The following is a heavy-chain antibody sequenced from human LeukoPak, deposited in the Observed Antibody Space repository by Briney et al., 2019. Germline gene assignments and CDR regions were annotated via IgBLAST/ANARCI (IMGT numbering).Heavy chain of an antibody. V-gene: IGHV4-4*07. CDR3: ASDSFYDSGGYFYY. CDR1: GGSISSFY. D-gene: IGHD3-22*01. CDR2: ISTRGNA. Sequence: SETLSLTCSVSGGSISSFYWSWVRQPAGKGLEWIGRISTRGNADYNPSLKSRVTLSVDTSKNQFSLKLSSVTAADTAMYYCASDSFYDSGGYFYYWGQGTLVTVSS. J-gene: IGHJ4*02.